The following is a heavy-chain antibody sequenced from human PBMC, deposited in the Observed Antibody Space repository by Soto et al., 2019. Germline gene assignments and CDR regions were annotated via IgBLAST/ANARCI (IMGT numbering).Heavy chain of an antibody. J-gene: IGHJ4*02. CDR1: GFTVSNNF. D-gene: IGHD3-16*01. CDR3: ARDGNGQRGSPH. V-gene: IGHV3-53*02. CDR2: IYSGGSI. Sequence: VQLVESGGGLIQAGGSLRLSCAVSGFTVSNNFMMWVRQAPGKGLEWVSLIYSGGSISYADSVKGRFTISREGSMKMLYLQMSSLTAEETAVYYCARDGNGQRGSPHWGQGTLVTVSS.